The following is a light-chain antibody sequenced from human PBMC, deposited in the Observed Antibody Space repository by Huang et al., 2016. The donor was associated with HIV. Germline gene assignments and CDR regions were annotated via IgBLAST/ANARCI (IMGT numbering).Light chain of an antibody. CDR2: GAS. V-gene: IGKV3-15*01. CDR3: QQYSNMNT. J-gene: IGKJ2*01. Sequence: EIQMTQSPGTLSVSPGERVTLYCRASQSVGSSLAWFQHKPDQAPRLVIYGASTRATDIPVRFSGSGSGTEFTLSINSLQSEDYAVYYCQQYSNMNTFGQGTRLEIK. CDR1: QSVGSS.